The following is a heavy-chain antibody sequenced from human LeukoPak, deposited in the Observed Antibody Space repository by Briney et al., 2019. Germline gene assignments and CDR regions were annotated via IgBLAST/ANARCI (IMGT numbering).Heavy chain of an antibody. J-gene: IGHJ4*02. Sequence: SETLSLTCTVSGGSISSGSYYWSWIRQPAGKGLEWIGRIYTSGSTNYNPSLKSRVTISVDTSKNQFSLKLSSVTAADTAVYYCARESYYDYVWGSYRYSYYFDYWGQGTLVTVSS. CDR1: GGSISSGSYY. CDR2: IYTSGST. D-gene: IGHD3-16*02. V-gene: IGHV4-61*02. CDR3: ARESYYDYVWGSYRYSYYFDY.